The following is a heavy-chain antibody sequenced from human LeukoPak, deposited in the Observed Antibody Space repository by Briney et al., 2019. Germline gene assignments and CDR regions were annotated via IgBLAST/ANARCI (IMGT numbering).Heavy chain of an antibody. J-gene: IGHJ4*02. CDR2: IKQDGSEK. CDR1: GLTSSSYW. V-gene: IGHV3-7*01. Sequence: GGSLRLSCAASGLTSSSYWMSWVRQAPGKGLEWVANIKQDGSEKYYVDSVKGRFTISRDNAKNSLYLQMNSLRAEDTAVYYCARGSDSSGYYRSPIDYWGQGTLVTVSS. D-gene: IGHD3-22*01. CDR3: ARGSDSSGYYRSPIDY.